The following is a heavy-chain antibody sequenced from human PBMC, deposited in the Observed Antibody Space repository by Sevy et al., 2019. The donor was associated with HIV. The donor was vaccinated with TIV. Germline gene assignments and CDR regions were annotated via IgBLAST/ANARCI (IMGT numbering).Heavy chain of an antibody. Sequence: GGSLRLSCAASGFTFSDYYINWIRQAPGKGLEWVSYISSDGGNKYYANSVKGRFTISRDNAKNSVFLQMNSLRAEDTAVYYCAREDIGGRHSDHWGQGTLVTVS. CDR1: GFTFSDYY. D-gene: IGHD6-6*01. CDR2: ISSDGGNK. J-gene: IGHJ4*02. V-gene: IGHV3-11*01. CDR3: AREDIGGRHSDH.